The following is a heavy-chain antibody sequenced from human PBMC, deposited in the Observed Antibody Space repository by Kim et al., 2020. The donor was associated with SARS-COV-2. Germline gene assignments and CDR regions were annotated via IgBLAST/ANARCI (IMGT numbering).Heavy chain of an antibody. CDR2: IYYSGST. CDR3: ARSSIVGATVDY. V-gene: IGHV4-59*13. Sequence: SETLSLTCTVSGGSISSYYWSWIRQPPGKGLEWIGYIYYSGSTNYNASLKSRVTISVDTSKNQFSLKLSSVTAADTAVYYCARSSIVGATVDYWGQGTLLTVSS. J-gene: IGHJ4*02. CDR1: GGSISSYY. D-gene: IGHD1-26*01.